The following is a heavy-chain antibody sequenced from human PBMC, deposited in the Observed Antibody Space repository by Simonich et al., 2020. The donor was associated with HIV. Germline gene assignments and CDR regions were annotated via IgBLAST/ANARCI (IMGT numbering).Heavy chain of an antibody. CDR2: INHSGTT. D-gene: IGHD3-22*01. J-gene: IGHJ3*02. V-gene: IGHV4-34*01. Sequence: QVQLQQWGAGLLKPSETLSLTCAVYGGSFSSYYWSWIRQPPGKGLGWIGEINHSGTTTHHPSLKRRVTISVDTSKNQFSLKLNSVTAADTAVYYCATQSMIVVAGDDDAFDIWGQGTMVTVSS. CDR1: GGSFSSYY. CDR3: ATQSMIVVAGDDDAFDI.